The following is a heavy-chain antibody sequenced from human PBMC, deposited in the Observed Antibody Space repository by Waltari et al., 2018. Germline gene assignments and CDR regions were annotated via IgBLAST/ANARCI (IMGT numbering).Heavy chain of an antibody. V-gene: IGHV4-59*01. CDR2: IYYIGST. CDR3: ARYESGSYSRYFDY. CDR1: GGSTRRYY. J-gene: IGHJ4*02. Sequence: HVQLQQSGPGLVKPSEPLSLTCTVPGGSTRRYYWSLIRQPPGKGLEWRGYIYYIGSTNYNPSLKSRGTISVDTSKNQFSLKLSSVTAADTAVYYCARYESGSYSRYFDYWGQGTLVTVSS. D-gene: IGHD1-26*01.